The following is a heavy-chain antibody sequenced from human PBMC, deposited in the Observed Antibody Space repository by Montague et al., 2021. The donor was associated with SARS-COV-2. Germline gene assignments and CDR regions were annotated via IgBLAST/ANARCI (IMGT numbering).Heavy chain of an antibody. CDR2: VFWDDDQ. CDR3: ARMGYPKYDWFDP. J-gene: IGHJ5*02. Sequence: PALVKPSQTLTLTCSFSGFSLTTNGVGVAWIRQRPGKALEWLALVFWDDDQRYSPSLNKRLTITKDNSKNQVVLTMSNMDPVDTATYYCARMGYPKYDWFDPWGPGTLVTVSS. CDR1: GFSLTTNGVG. D-gene: IGHD2-2*01. V-gene: IGHV2-5*02.